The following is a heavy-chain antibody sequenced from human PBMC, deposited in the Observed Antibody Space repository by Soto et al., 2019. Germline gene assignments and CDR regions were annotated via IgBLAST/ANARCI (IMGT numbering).Heavy chain of an antibody. CDR3: TTDIYCSGGSCFGTSNWFDP. CDR2: IKSKTDGGTT. V-gene: IGHV3-15*01. J-gene: IGHJ5*02. CDR1: GFTFSNAW. D-gene: IGHD2-15*01. Sequence: GTLRLSCAASGFTFSNAWMSWVRQAPGKGLEWVGRIKSKTDGGTTDYAAPVKGRFTISRDDSKNTLYLQMNSLKTEDTAVYYCTTDIYCSGGSCFGTSNWFDPWGQGTLVTVSS.